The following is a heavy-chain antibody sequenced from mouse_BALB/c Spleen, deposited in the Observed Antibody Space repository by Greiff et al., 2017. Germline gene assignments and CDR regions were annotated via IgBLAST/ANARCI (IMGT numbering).Heavy chain of an antibody. CDR1: GYSFTSYY. J-gene: IGHJ2*01. CDR2: IDPFNGGT. Sequence: EVQLQQSGPELMKPGASVKISCKASGYSFTSYYMHWVKQSHGKSLEWIGYIDPFNGGTSYNQKFKGKATLTVDKSSSTAYMHLSSLTSEDSAVYYCARGYYYGSSYPGITYYFDYWGQGTTLTVSS. D-gene: IGHD1-1*01. V-gene: IGHV1S135*01. CDR3: ARGYYYGSSYPGITYYFDY.